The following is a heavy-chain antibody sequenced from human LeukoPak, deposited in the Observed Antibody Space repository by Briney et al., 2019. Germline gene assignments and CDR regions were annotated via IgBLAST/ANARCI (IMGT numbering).Heavy chain of an antibody. V-gene: IGHV3-48*03. Sequence: GGSLRLSCAASGFTFSSYEMSWVRQAPGKGLEWVSYISSSGSTIYYADSAKGRFTISRDNAKNSLYLQMNSLRAEDTAVYYCARVLGDSNYDFDYWGQGTLVTVSS. J-gene: IGHJ4*02. D-gene: IGHD4-11*01. CDR1: GFTFSSYE. CDR3: ARVLGDSNYDFDY. CDR2: ISSSGSTI.